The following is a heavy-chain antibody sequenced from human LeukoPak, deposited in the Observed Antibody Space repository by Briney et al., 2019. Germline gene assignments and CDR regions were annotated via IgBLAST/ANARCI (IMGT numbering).Heavy chain of an antibody. J-gene: IGHJ4*02. D-gene: IGHD3-3*01. CDR2: IYYSGRT. CDR1: GGSISSSSYY. V-gene: IGHV4-39*01. CDR3: ARHFYFFGVVIPYYFDY. Sequence: SETLSLTCTVSGGSISSSSYYWGWIRQPPGKGLEWIGSIYYSGRTYYNPSLKSRVTISVDTSKNQFSLKLSSVTAADTAVYYCARHFYFFGVVIPYYFDYWGQGTLVTVSS.